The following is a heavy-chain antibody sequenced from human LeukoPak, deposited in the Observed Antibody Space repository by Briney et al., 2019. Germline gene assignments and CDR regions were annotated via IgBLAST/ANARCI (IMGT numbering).Heavy chain of an antibody. D-gene: IGHD3-3*01. CDR2: IYYSGST. Sequence: SETLSLNCTVSGGSISSYYWSWIRQPPGKGLEWIGYIYYSGSTNYNPPLKSRVTMSVDTSKNQFSLKLSSVTAADPAVYYCARVRSSNWYFDYWGQGTLVTVSS. CDR3: ARVRSSNWYFDY. J-gene: IGHJ4*02. CDR1: GGSISSYY. V-gene: IGHV4-59*12.